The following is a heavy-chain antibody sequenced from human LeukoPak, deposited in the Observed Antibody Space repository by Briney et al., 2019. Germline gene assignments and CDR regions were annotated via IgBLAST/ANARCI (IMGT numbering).Heavy chain of an antibody. J-gene: IGHJ3*01. D-gene: IGHD3-10*01. CDR1: GFTFSSYD. CDR2: IGNAGDP. V-gene: IGHV3-13*05. Sequence: GGSLRLSCAASGFTFSSYDMHWVRQATGKGLEWVSAIGNAGDPYYPGSVKGRFTISRENAKNSLYLQMNSLRAGDTAVYYCARRGVFDAFDLWGQGTMVTVSS. CDR3: ARRGVFDAFDL.